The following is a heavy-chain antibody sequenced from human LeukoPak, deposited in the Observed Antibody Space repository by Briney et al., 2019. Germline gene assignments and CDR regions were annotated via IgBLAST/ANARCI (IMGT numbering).Heavy chain of an antibody. CDR1: GGTFSSYA. J-gene: IGHJ4*02. CDR2: IIPILGIA. CDR3: ARSGDILTGYSPAYDY. V-gene: IGHV1-69*04. Sequence: SVKVSCKASGGTFSSYAISWVRQAPGQGLEWMGRIIPILGIANYAQKFQGRVTITADKSTSTAYMELSSPRSEDTAVYYCARSGDILTGYSPAYDYWGQGTLVTVSS. D-gene: IGHD3-9*01.